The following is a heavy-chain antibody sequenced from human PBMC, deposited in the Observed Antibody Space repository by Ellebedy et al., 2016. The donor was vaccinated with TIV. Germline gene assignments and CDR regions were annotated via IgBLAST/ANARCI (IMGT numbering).Heavy chain of an antibody. V-gene: IGHV5-51*01. J-gene: IGHJ6*02. Sequence: GESLKISCQASGYSFTNYWIGWVRQMPGKGLEWMGIIYPGDSETSYSPSFEGQVTISVDKSISTAYLQWNSLKASDTATYYCARRMVRGGIRYAMDVWGQGTTVTVSS. CDR1: GYSFTNYW. D-gene: IGHD3-10*01. CDR3: ARRMVRGGIRYAMDV. CDR2: IYPGDSET.